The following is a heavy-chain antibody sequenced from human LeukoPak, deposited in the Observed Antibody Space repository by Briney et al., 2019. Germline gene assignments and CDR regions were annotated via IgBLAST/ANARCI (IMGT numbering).Heavy chain of an antibody. CDR3: ARSLFGWTNWFDP. CDR1: GYSFNTYW. V-gene: IGHV5-51*01. J-gene: IGHJ5*02. Sequence: GESLKISCKGSGYSFNTYWIGWVRQMPGKGLEWMGIIYPGDSDTRYSPSFQGQVTISADKSISTAYLQWSSLKASDTAMYYCARSLFGWTNWFDPWGQGTLVTVSS. CDR2: IYPGDSDT. D-gene: IGHD3/OR15-3a*01.